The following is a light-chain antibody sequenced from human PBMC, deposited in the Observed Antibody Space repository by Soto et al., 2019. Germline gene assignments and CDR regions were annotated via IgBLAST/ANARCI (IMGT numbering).Light chain of an antibody. J-gene: IGKJ2*01. CDR1: QSVSSSY. V-gene: IGKV3D-20*01. Sequence: EIVLTQSPATLSLSPGERATLSCGASQSVSSSYLAWYQQKPGLAPRLLIFESSSRATGNPGGFSGSGCGTDFPPTISRLEPEYFAVYYYQQYGSSPYTFGQGTKLEIK. CDR2: ESS. CDR3: QQYGSSPYT.